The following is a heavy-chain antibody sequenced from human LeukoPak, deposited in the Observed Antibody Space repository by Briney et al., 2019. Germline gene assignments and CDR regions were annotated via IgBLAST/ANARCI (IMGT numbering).Heavy chain of an antibody. CDR3: TRGNWNNDLVL. Sequence: GGSLRLSCAASGFTFSSYWMSWVRQAPGKGLEWVANIKQDGSEKYYVDSVKGRFTISRDNAKNSLYLQMNSLRAEDTAVYYCTRGNWNNDLVLWGQGTLVTVSS. D-gene: IGHD1/OR15-1a*01. CDR1: GFTFSSYW. V-gene: IGHV3-7*01. J-gene: IGHJ4*02. CDR2: IKQDGSEK.